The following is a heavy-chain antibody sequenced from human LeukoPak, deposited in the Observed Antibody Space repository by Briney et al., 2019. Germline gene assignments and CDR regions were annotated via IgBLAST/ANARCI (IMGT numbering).Heavy chain of an antibody. CDR2: INAGNGNT. CDR3: AIAYSSGWYPSYY. V-gene: IGHV1-3*01. Sequence: ASVKLSCKASGYTFTSYNMHWVRQAPGQRLEWMGWINAGNGNTKYSQKFQGRVTITRDTAASTAYMKLSSLRSEDTAVYYCAIAYSSGWYPSYYWGQGTLVTVSS. J-gene: IGHJ4*02. CDR1: GYTFTSYN. D-gene: IGHD6-19*01.